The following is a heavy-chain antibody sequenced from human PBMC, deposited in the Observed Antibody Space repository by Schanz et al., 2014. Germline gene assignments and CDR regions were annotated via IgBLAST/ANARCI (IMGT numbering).Heavy chain of an antibody. CDR1: GFTVSSNH. CDR2: IYSGIGA. J-gene: IGHJ4*02. Sequence: VQLVESGGGLVQPGGSLRLSCAVSGFTVSSNHMSWVRQAPGKGLEWVSVIYSGIGAYYADSVKDRFTVSRDNSKNTVYLQMNRLRAEDTALYYCAIIGVMVAVAGTRADYWGQGTLVTVSS. CDR3: AIIGVMVAVAGTRADY. V-gene: IGHV3-66*01. D-gene: IGHD6-19*01.